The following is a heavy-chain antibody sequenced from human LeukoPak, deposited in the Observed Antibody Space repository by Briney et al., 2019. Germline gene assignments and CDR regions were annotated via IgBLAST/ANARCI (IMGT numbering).Heavy chain of an antibody. V-gene: IGHV3-23*01. Sequence: GGSLRLSCAASGFTFVDYGMSWVRQAPGKGLEWVSAISGSGDSTYYGDSVKGRFTISRDNSKNTLYLQMNSLRAEDTAVYYCAKTRPLDSSSWSHGDYWGQGTLVTVSS. CDR1: GFTFVDYG. D-gene: IGHD6-13*01. J-gene: IGHJ4*02. CDR3: AKTRPLDSSSWSHGDY. CDR2: ISGSGDST.